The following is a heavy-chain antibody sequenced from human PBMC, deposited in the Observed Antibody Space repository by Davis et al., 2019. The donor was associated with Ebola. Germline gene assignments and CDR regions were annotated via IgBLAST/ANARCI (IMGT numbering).Heavy chain of an antibody. Sequence: GESLKISCAASGFTFSSYAMSWVRQAPGKGLEWVSAISGSGGSTYYADSVKGRFTISRDNSKNTLYLQMNSLRAEDTAVYYCARMYSSGWFFDYWGQGTLVTVSS. D-gene: IGHD6-19*01. CDR1: GFTFSSYA. J-gene: IGHJ4*02. CDR2: ISGSGGST. V-gene: IGHV3-23*01. CDR3: ARMYSSGWFFDY.